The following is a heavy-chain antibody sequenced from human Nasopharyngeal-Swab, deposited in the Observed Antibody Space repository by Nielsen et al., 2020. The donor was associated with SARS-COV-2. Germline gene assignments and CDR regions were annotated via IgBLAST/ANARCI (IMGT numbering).Heavy chain of an antibody. Sequence: ASVKVSCKASGYTFTSYAMRWVRQAPGQRLEWMGWINAGNGNTKYSQKFQGRVTITRDTSASTAYMELSSLRSEDTAVYYCARDRLGGYSYGYRAGRFDYWGQGTLVTVSS. CDR1: GYTFTSYA. V-gene: IGHV1-3*01. J-gene: IGHJ4*02. CDR2: INAGNGNT. CDR3: ARDRLGGYSYGYRAGRFDY. D-gene: IGHD5-18*01.